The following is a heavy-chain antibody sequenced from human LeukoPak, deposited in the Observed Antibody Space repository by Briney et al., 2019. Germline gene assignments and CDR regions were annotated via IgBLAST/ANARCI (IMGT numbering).Heavy chain of an antibody. D-gene: IGHD5-18*01. V-gene: IGHV4-59*01. CDR3: ARSKDGYGYVYFDY. CDR1: GGSISSYY. J-gene: IGHJ4*02. CDR2: IYYSGST. Sequence: SETLSLTCTVSGGSISSYYWSWIRQPPGKGLEWIGYIYYSGSTNYNPSLKSRVTISVDTSKNQFSLKLSSVTAADTAVYYCARSKDGYGYVYFDYWGQGTLVTVSS.